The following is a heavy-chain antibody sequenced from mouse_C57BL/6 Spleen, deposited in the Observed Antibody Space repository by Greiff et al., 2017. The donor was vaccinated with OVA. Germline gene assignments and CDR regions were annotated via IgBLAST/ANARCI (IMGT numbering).Heavy chain of an antibody. V-gene: IGHV5-6*01. Sequence: EVQVVESGGDLVKPGGSLKLSCAASGFTFSSYGMSWVRQTPDKRLEWVATISSGGSYTYYPDSVKGRFTISRDNAKNTLYLQMSSLKSEDTAMYYRAREGDADYWGQGTTLTVSS. CDR2: ISSGGSYT. CDR1: GFTFSSYG. CDR3: AREGDADY. D-gene: IGHD3-3*01. J-gene: IGHJ2*01.